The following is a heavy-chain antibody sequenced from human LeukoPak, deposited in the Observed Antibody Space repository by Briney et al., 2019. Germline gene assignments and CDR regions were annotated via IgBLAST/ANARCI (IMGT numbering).Heavy chain of an antibody. CDR2: ISGSGGST. CDR1: GFTFSSYA. CDR3: AKDPRVVVAVNNWFDP. Sequence: GGSLRLSCAASGFTFSSYAMSWVRQAPGKGLEWVSAISGSGGSTYYADSVKGRFTISRDNSKNTLYLQMNSLRAEDTAVYYCAKDPRVVVAVNNWFDPWGQGTLVTVSS. V-gene: IGHV3-23*01. J-gene: IGHJ5*02. D-gene: IGHD2-15*01.